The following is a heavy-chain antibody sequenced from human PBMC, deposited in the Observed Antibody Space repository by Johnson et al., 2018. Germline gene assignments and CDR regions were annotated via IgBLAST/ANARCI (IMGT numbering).Heavy chain of an antibody. V-gene: IGHV3-11*01. Sequence: QVQLVESGGGLVKPAGSLRLSCAASGFTFSDHFMSWIRQAPGKGLEWISSISPSGTTIYYADSVKGRCTISRDNAKNSLYLQMNSLRAGDTALYFCAREADTSGRYAFDVWGQRTMVTVSS. J-gene: IGHJ3*01. CDR1: GFTFSDHF. CDR3: AREADTSGRYAFDV. D-gene: IGHD5-18*01. CDR2: ISPSGTTI.